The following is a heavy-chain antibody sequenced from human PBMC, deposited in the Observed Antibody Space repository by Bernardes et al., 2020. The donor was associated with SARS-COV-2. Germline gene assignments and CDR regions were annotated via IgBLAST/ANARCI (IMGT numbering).Heavy chain of an antibody. D-gene: IGHD5-18*01. CDR2: ISSSSSYI. CDR1: GFTFSSYS. Sequence: GSLRLSCAASGFTFSSYSMNWVRQAPGKGLEWVSSISSSSSYIYYADTVKGRFTISRDNAKNSLYLQMNSLRAEDTAVYYCARDPRRSYGLGGETFDYWGQGTLVTVSS. J-gene: IGHJ4*02. CDR3: ARDPRRSYGLGGETFDY. V-gene: IGHV3-21*01.